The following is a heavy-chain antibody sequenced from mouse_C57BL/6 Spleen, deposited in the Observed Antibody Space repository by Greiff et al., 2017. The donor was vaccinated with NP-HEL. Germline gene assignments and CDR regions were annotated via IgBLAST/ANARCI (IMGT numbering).Heavy chain of an antibody. D-gene: IGHD1-1*01. CDR3: ARYGTTVDY. CDR1: GFTFTDYY. Sequence: DVMLVESGGGLVQPGGSLSLSCAASGFTFTDYYMSWVRQPPGKALEWLGFIRNKANGYTTEYSASVKGRFTISRDNSQSILYLQMNALRAEDSATYYCARYGTTVDYWGKGTTLTVSS. V-gene: IGHV7-3*01. J-gene: IGHJ2*01. CDR2: IRNKANGYTT.